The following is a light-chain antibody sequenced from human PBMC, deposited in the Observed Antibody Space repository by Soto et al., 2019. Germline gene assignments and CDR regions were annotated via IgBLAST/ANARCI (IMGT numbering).Light chain of an antibody. Sequence: DIKMNLSPSSLSASLGDRVTITCRASQSISSYLNWYQQKPGKAPKLLIYAASSLQSGVPSRFSGSGSGTDFTLTISSLQPEDVETDYCQQSYSTPRTCGQGTNVDIK. CDR3: QQSYSTPRT. V-gene: IGKV1-39*01. CDR2: AAS. J-gene: IGKJ1*01. CDR1: QSISSY.